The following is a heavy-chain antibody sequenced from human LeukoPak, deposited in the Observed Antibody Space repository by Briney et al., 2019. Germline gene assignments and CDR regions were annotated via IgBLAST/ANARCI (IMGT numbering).Heavy chain of an antibody. CDR3: ARARVEFGELPIDY. J-gene: IGHJ4*02. V-gene: IGHV3-33*01. CDR2: IWYDGSNK. Sequence: GGSLRLSCAASGFTFSSYGMHWVRQAPGKGLEWVAVIWYDGSNKYYADSVKGRFTISRDNSKNTLYLQMNSLRAEDTAVYYCARARVEFGELPIDYWGQGTLVTVSS. CDR1: GFTFSSYG. D-gene: IGHD3-10*01.